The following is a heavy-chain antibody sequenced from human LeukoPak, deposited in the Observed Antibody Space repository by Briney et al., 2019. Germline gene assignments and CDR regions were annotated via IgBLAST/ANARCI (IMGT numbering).Heavy chain of an antibody. CDR2: INPNSGGT. V-gene: IGHV1-2*04. CDR3: MRGRPSDASGSPGEY. D-gene: IGHD3-10*01. J-gene: IGHJ4*02. CDR1: GGTFSSYA. Sequence: ASVKVSCKASGGTFSSYAISWVRQAPGQGLEWMGWINPNSGGTRYAQKFQGWVTMTRDTSISTVYMEVTRLKSDDTAIYYCMRGRPSDASGSPGEYWGQGTLVTVSS.